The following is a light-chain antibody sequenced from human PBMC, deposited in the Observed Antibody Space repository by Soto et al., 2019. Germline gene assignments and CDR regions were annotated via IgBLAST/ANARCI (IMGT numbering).Light chain of an antibody. V-gene: IGLV2-23*01. CDR3: CSYAGSPEV. J-gene: IGLJ2*01. Sequence: QSALTQPASVSGSPGQSITISCTGTSSDVGSYNLVSWYQQHPGKAPKLMIYEGSKRPSGVSNRFSGSKSGNTASLKISGLQAEDEADYYCCSYAGSPEVFGGGTKLTVL. CDR2: EGS. CDR1: SSDVGSYNL.